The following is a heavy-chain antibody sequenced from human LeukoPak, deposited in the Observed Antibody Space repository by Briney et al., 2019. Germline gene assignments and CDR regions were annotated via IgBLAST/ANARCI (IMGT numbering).Heavy chain of an antibody. Sequence: GGSLRLSCAACGFTFSSYWMSCVREAPGKGVGWVANIKQDGREKYYVDSVKGRFTISRDNAKNSLYLQNNSLRAEDTAVYYCARDQSEWWLRCEFDYWGQGTLVTVSS. CDR2: IKQDGREK. D-gene: IGHD5-12*01. V-gene: IGHV3-7*01. J-gene: IGHJ4*02. CDR3: ARDQSEWWLRCEFDY. CDR1: GFTFSSYW.